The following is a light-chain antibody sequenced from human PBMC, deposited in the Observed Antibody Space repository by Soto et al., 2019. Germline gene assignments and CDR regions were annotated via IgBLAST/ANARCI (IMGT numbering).Light chain of an antibody. CDR2: GAS. V-gene: IGKV3-15*01. J-gene: IGKJ1*01. Sequence: EIVMTQSPATLSVSPGEIVTLSCRASQSVNNNLAWYQQKLGQAPRVLIYGASTRATGIPARFTGSGSGTEFILTITSLQSEDSAVYYCQEYNTWPWTFGQGTKVDIK. CDR1: QSVNNN. CDR3: QEYNTWPWT.